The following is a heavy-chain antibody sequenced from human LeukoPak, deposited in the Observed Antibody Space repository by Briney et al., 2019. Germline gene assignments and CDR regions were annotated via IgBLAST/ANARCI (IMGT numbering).Heavy chain of an antibody. Sequence: GESLKISCKGSGYSFTSYWIGWVRQMPGKGLEWMGIIYPGDSDTRYSPSFQGQVTISADKSISTAYLQWSSLKASDTAVYYCARDRASVQHHYYYMDVWGKGTTVTISS. CDR3: ARDRASVQHHYYYMDV. J-gene: IGHJ6*03. CDR1: GYSFTSYW. V-gene: IGHV5-51*01. D-gene: IGHD1-1*01. CDR2: IYPGDSDT.